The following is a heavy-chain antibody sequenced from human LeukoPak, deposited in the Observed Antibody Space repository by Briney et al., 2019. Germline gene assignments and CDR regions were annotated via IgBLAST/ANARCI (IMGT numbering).Heavy chain of an antibody. D-gene: IGHD3-10*01. CDR3: AREGLLWFGEYEDYYYYGMDV. Sequence: GRSLRLSCAASGFTFSGYGMHWVRQAPGKGLEWVAVIWYDGSNKYYADSVKGRFTISRDNSKNTLYLQMNSLRAEDTAVYYCAREGLLWFGEYEDYYYYGMDVWGQGTTVTVSS. CDR2: IWYDGSNK. CDR1: GFTFSGYG. J-gene: IGHJ6*02. V-gene: IGHV3-33*01.